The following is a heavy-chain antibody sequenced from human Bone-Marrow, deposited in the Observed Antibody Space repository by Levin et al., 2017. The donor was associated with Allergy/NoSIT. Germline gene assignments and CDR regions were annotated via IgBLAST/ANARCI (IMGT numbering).Heavy chain of an antibody. CDR1: GFTFSSYS. J-gene: IGHJ4*02. Sequence: GGSLRLSCAASGFTFSSYSMNWVRQAPGKGLEWVSYISSSSSTIYYADSVKGRFTISRDNAKNSLYLQMNSLRDEDTAVYYCARLGFPVPFYGDYGGSGYWGQGTLVTVSS. V-gene: IGHV3-48*02. CDR2: ISSSSSTI. CDR3: ARLGFPVPFYGDYGGSGY. D-gene: IGHD4-17*01.